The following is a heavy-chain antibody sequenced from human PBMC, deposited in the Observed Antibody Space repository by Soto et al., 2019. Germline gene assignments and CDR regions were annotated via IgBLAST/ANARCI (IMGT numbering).Heavy chain of an antibody. V-gene: IGHV1-69*01. CDR2: IIPLFGTA. CDR1: GGTFSSYA. D-gene: IGHD2-8*01. J-gene: IGHJ4*02. Sequence: QVQLVQSGAEVKKPGSSVKVSCKASGGTFSSYAISWVRQAPGQGLEGMGGIIPLFGTANYAQKLQGRVKMTADESTSTDYMELSSLRSVDTAVYYCAREDPTLTRGSRWCSIDYWGQGTLVTVSS. CDR3: AREDPTLTRGSRWCSIDY.